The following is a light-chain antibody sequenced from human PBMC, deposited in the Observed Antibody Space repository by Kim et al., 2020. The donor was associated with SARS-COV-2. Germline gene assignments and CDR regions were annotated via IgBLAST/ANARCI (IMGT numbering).Light chain of an antibody. CDR2: QDS. V-gene: IGLV3-1*01. CDR1: KLGDKY. CDR3: QAWDSNTPHWV. Sequence: SYELTQPPSASVSPGQTASITCSGDKLGDKYACWYQQKPGQSPVLVIYQDSKRPSGIPERFSGSNSGNTATLTISGTQAMDEADYYCQAWDSNTPHWVFG. J-gene: IGLJ3*02.